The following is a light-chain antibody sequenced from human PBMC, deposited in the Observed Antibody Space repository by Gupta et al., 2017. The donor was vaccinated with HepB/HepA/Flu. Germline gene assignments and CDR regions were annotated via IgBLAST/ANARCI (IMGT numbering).Light chain of an antibody. V-gene: IGKV4-1*01. CDR1: QSVLYSSNNKNY. J-gene: IGKJ3*01. CDR3: QQYYSAPFT. Sequence: DIVMTQSPDSPAVSLGERATINCKSSQSVLYSSNNKNYLAWYQQKPGQPPKLLIYWASFRESGVPDRFSGSGSGTDFTLTIISLQAEDVAVYYCQQYYSAPFTFGPGTKVDIK. CDR2: WAS.